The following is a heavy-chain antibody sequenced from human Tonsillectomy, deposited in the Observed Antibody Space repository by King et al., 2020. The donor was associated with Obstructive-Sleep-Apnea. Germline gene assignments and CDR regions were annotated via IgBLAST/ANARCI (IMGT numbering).Heavy chain of an antibody. Sequence: VQLVQSGGGLVQPGGSLRLSCAASGFTFYDYAMHWVREAPGKGLEWVSGISCKSGNIGYAVSVKVRFTISRANAKNSLYLQMNSLRAEDTSLYYCAKAGSWYRDAFDIWGQGTMVTVSS. D-gene: IGHD6-13*01. CDR1: GFTFYDYA. J-gene: IGHJ3*02. CDR2: ISCKSGNI. V-gene: IGHV3-9*01. CDR3: AKAGSWYRDAFDI.